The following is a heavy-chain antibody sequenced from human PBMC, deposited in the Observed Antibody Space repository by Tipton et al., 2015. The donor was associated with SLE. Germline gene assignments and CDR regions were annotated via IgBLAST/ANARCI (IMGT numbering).Heavy chain of an antibody. CDR3: ARVSTGNGAFDI. V-gene: IGHV3-74*01. J-gene: IGHJ3*02. CDR1: GFTFSSYW. Sequence: SLRLSCAASGFTFSSYWMHWVRQAPGKGLVWVSRVKSDGSSTTYADSVKGRFTISRDNAKNTLYLQMNSLRAEDTAVYYCARVSTGNGAFDIWGQGATVTVSS. CDR2: VKSDGSST. D-gene: IGHD1-1*01.